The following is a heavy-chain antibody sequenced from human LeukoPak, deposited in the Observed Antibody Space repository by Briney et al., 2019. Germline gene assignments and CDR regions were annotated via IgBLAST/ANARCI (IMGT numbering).Heavy chain of an antibody. Sequence: GGSLRLSCAASGFTFSDYYMSWIRQAPGKGLEWVSYISSSGSTIYYADSVKGRFTISRDNAKNSLYLQMNSLRAEDTAVYYCARDQARVRSGNLYYYYGMDVWGQGTTVTVSS. CDR3: ARDQARVRSGNLYYYYGMDV. J-gene: IGHJ6*02. CDR2: ISSSGSTI. CDR1: GFTFSDYY. D-gene: IGHD6-19*01. V-gene: IGHV3-11*01.